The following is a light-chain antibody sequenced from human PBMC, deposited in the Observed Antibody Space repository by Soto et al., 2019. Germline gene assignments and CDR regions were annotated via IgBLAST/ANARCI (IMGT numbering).Light chain of an antibody. Sequence: SYELTQPPSESVAPGETASITCGGNNLVSKNVHWYQQKPGQAPVLVIDFDSDRPSGIPERFSGSNSGNTATLTISRVEAGDEADYYCQVWDSDTDHYVFGPGTKLTVL. CDR2: FDS. J-gene: IGLJ1*01. CDR1: NLVSKN. CDR3: QVWDSDTDHYV. V-gene: IGLV3-21*04.